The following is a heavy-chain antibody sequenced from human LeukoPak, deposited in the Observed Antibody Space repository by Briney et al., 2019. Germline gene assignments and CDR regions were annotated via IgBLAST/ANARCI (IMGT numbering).Heavy chain of an antibody. J-gene: IGHJ4*02. CDR1: GYTFTSYG. V-gene: IGHV1-8*03. CDR3: ARAFGGHDEWYYFDY. D-gene: IGHD5-12*01. CDR2: MNPNSGNT. Sequence: ASVKVSCKASGYTFTSYGISWVRQAPGQGLEWMGWMNPNSGNTDYAQKFQGRFTITINTSISTAYTELSSLRSEDTAVYYCARAFGGHDEWYYFDYWGQGTLVTVSS.